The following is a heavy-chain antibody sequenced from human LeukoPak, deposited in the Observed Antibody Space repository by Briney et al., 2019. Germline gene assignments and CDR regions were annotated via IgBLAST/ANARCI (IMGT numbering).Heavy chain of an antibody. CDR1: GFTFVSAW. CDR2: IKSKTDGGAA. J-gene: IGHJ4*02. V-gene: IGHV3-15*01. CDR3: AREARPSTYYYGSGSSYYFDY. D-gene: IGHD3-10*01. Sequence: GGSLRLSCAASGFTFVSAWMSWIRQAPGKGLEWVGRIKSKTDGGAAEYATPVQGRFTISRDDSKNTLYLQMNSLRAEDTAVYYCAREARPSTYYYGSGSSYYFDYWGQGTLVTVSS.